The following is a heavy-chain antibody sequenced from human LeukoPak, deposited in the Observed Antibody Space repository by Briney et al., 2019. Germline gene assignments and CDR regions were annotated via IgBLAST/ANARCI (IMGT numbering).Heavy chain of an antibody. CDR3: ARDNYDSSTPYYFDY. V-gene: IGHV3-48*04. Sequence: GGSLRLSCAASEFIFSSYSMNWVRQAPGKGLEWVSYISSSGSTIYYADSVKGRFTISRDNAKNSLYLQMNSLRAEDTAVYYCARDNYDSSTPYYFDYWGQGTLVTVSS. CDR1: EFIFSSYS. J-gene: IGHJ4*02. CDR2: ISSSGSTI. D-gene: IGHD3-22*01.